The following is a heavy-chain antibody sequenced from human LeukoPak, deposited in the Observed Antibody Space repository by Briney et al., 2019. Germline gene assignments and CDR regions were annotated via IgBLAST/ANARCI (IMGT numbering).Heavy chain of an antibody. J-gene: IGHJ6*03. V-gene: IGHV1-2*02. CDR2: INPNSGGT. Sequence: GASVKVSCKASGYTFIGNYMHWVRQAPGQGLEWMGWINPNSGGTNYAQKFQGRVTMTRDTSISTAYMELSRLRSDDTAVYYCAKVRGIAAAGPYYYYYMDVWGKGTTVTVSS. D-gene: IGHD6-13*01. CDR1: GYTFIGNY. CDR3: AKVRGIAAAGPYYYYYMDV.